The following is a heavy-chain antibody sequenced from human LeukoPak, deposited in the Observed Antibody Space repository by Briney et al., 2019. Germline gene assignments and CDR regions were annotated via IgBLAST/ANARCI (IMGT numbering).Heavy chain of an antibody. D-gene: IGHD3-22*01. CDR1: GYTFTSYG. CDR2: ISAYNGNT. Sequence: ASVKVSCKASGYTFTSYGISWVRQAPGQGLEWMGWISAYNGNTNYAQKLQGRVTMTTDTSTSTAYMELRSLRSDDTAVYYCARGFDYYDSSGYYLSYWGQGTLVTVSS. V-gene: IGHV1-18*01. CDR3: ARGFDYYDSSGYYLSY. J-gene: IGHJ4*02.